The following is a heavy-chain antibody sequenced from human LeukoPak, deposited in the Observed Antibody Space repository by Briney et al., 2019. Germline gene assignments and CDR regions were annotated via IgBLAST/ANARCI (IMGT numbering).Heavy chain of an antibody. V-gene: IGHV3-15*01. J-gene: IGHJ4*02. CDR2: IKSKTDGGTT. D-gene: IGHD3-3*01. Sequence: GWALRLSCAASGFSFINAWMSWVRQAPGKGLEWVGRIKSKTDGGTTDYAAPVKGRFTISRDDSKNTLYLQMNSLKTEDTAVYYCTTGPLWSGYYDFDYWGQGTLVTVSS. CDR3: TTGPLWSGYYDFDY. CDR1: GFSFINAW.